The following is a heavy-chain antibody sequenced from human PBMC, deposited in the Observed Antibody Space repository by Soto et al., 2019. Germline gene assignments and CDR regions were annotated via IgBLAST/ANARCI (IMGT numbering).Heavy chain of an antibody. Sequence: QVQLVESGGGLVKPGGSLRLPCAASGFTFSDYFMAWIRQAPGKGLEWIAYISRNSRYTNFADSVRGRFTISRDNAKNSLYLQMNDLSAEDTAVYYCATNYQEPSDDAFDVWGQGTMVTVSS. CDR1: GFTFSDYF. D-gene: IGHD2-2*01. CDR3: ATNYQEPSDDAFDV. CDR2: ISRNSRYT. J-gene: IGHJ3*01. V-gene: IGHV3-11*06.